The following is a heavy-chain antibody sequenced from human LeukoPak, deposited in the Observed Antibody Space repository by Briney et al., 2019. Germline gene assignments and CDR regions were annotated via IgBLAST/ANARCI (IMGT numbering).Heavy chain of an antibody. Sequence: GGSLRLSCAGSGFTFSSYAMSWVRQAPGKGLEWVSAITSSGGSTYYADSVKGRFTISRDNSKNTLYLQMNSLRAEDTAVYYCAKDPPYYYDSSGSYGEYWGQGTLVTVSS. CDR3: AKDPPYYYDSSGSYGEY. J-gene: IGHJ4*02. V-gene: IGHV3-23*01. CDR2: ITSSGGST. CDR1: GFTFSSYA. D-gene: IGHD3-22*01.